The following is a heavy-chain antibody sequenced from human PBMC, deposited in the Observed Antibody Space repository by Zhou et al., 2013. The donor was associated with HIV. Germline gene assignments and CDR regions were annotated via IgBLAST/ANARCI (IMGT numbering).Heavy chain of an antibody. CDR3: ARDLFSGEGDYFDH. D-gene: IGHD3-10*01. V-gene: IGHV1-2*02. Sequence: QVQLVQSGAEVKEPGASMKVSCKASGNTFTDYYIHWVRQAPGQGLEWMGYIDPNSGDTNIAQRFQGRVTMTRDTSIRTAYMDLSSLRSDDTAVYYCARDLFSGEGDYFDHWGQGTPGHRLL. J-gene: IGHJ4*02. CDR2: IDPNSGDT. CDR1: GNTFTDYY.